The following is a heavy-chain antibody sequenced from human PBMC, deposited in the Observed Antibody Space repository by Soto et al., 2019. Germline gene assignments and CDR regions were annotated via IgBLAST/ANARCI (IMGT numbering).Heavy chain of an antibody. J-gene: IGHJ4*02. CDR3: ARSPENYYGSGSYFFDY. CDR1: GGSISSRDYY. CDR2: LYYSVNT. V-gene: IGHV4-31*03. Sequence: PSETLSLTCTISGGSISSRDYYWSWIRQHPGKGLEWIGYLYYSVNTNYNPSLESRVTISVDTSKNQFSLKLSSVTAADTAVYYCARSPENYYGSGSYFFDYWGQGTLVTVSS. D-gene: IGHD3-10*01.